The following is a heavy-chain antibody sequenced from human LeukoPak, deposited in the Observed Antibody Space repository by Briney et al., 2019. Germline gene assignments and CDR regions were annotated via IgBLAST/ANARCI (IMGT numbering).Heavy chain of an antibody. J-gene: IGHJ6*04. CDR1: GFTFSDYY. V-gene: IGHV3-11*01. Sequence: GGSLRLSCAASGFTFSDYYMSWIRRAPGKGVEWVSYISSSGSTISYTDPVKVGFTISRDNAKNSLYLQMNSLRAEDTAVYYCARGFITPDVWGKGTTVTISS. CDR3: ARGFITPDV. D-gene: IGHD3-22*01. CDR2: ISSSGSTI.